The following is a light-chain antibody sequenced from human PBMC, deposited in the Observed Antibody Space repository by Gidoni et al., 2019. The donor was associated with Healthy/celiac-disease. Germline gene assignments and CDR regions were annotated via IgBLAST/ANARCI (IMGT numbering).Light chain of an antibody. CDR2: DAS. V-gene: IGKV1-13*02. Sequence: AIQLTQSPSSLSASVGDRVTITCRASQGISSALAWYQQKRGKAPKLLIDDASSLESGVPTRFSGSGSGTDFTLTISSLQPEDFASYYCQQFNSYKYTFGQGTKLEIK. CDR3: QQFNSYKYT. J-gene: IGKJ2*01. CDR1: QGISSA.